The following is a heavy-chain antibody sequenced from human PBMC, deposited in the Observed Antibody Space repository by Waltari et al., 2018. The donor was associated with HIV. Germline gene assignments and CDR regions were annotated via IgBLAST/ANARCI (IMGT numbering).Heavy chain of an antibody. CDR1: GGSFSGYY. V-gene: IGHV4-34*01. CDR2: INHSGST. Sequence: QVQLQQWGAGLLKPSETLSLTCAVYGGSFSGYYWRWIRQPPGKGLEWIGEINHSGSTNYNPSLKSRVTISVDTSKNQFSLKLSSVTAADTAVYYCARGLSLVVAATGDAFDIWGQGTMVTVSS. CDR3: ARGLSLVVAATGDAFDI. J-gene: IGHJ3*02. D-gene: IGHD2-15*01.